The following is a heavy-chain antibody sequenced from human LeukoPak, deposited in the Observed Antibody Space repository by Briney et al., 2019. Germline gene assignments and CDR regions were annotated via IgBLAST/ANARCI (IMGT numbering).Heavy chain of an antibody. CDR3: ASGGAGGYFRYYYYYMDV. CDR1: GFTFSSYE. V-gene: IGHV3-48*03. D-gene: IGHD3-22*01. Sequence: GGSLRLSCAASGFTFSSYEMNWVRQAPGKGLEWVSYISSSGSTIYHADSVKGRFTISRDNAKNSLYLQMNSLRAEDTAVYYCASGGAGGYFRYYYYYMDVWGKGTTVTISS. CDR2: ISSSGSTI. J-gene: IGHJ6*03.